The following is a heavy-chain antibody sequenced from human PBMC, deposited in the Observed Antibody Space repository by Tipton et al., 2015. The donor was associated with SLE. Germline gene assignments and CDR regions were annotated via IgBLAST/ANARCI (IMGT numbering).Heavy chain of an antibody. J-gene: IGHJ4*02. CDR1: GSSISSSSYY. V-gene: IGHV4-39*07. CDR3: ARDIVVVPAAGPSFDY. CDR2: IYYSGST. D-gene: IGHD2-2*01. Sequence: TLSLTCTVSGSSISSSSYYWGWIRQPPGKGLEWIGSIYYSGSTYYNPSLKSRVTISVDTSKNQFSLKLSSVTAADTAVYYCARDIVVVPAAGPSFDYWGQGTLVTVSS.